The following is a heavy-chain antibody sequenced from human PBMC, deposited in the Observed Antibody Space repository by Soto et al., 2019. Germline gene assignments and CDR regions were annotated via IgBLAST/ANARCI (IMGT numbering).Heavy chain of an antibody. J-gene: IGHJ6*02. CDR1: GGTFSGYH. V-gene: IGHV4-34*01. CDR3: ARTGSGSTTAYYYGMDV. CDR2: INHSGST. D-gene: IGHD3-10*01. Sequence: SETLSLPCAVYGGTFSGYHWRWIRKTPGKGLEWIGEINHSGSTSYNASLKSRVTISADTSKNQFSLKLSSVTAADTAVYYCARTGSGSTTAYYYGMDVWGQGTTVTVSS.